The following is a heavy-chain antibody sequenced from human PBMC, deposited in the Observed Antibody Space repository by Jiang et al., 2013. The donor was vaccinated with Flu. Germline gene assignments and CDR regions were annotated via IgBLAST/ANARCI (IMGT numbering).Heavy chain of an antibody. CDR3: AKAYSSSFYWYFDL. CDR1: GFTFDDFA. CDR2: ISWNSGGI. D-gene: IGHD6-6*01. Sequence: VQLVESGGGLVQPGRSLRLSCAASGFTFDDFAMHWVRQAPGKGLEWVSGISWNSGGIDYADSVKGRFTISRDNAKNSLYLQMNSLRAEDTAFYYCAKAYSSSFYWYFDLWGLAPWSLSPQ. J-gene: IGHJ2*01. V-gene: IGHV3-9*01.